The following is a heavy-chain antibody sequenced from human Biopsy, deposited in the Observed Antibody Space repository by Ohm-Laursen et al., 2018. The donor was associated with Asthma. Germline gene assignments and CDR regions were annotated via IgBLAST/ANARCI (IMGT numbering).Heavy chain of an antibody. D-gene: IGHD3-22*01. CDR3: ARGDSSNWSHYYFDY. V-gene: IGHV3-30-3*01. Sequence: SLRLSCAASRFTYEMHWVRQAPGKGLEWVAVISYDGSSIYYADSVKGRFTISRDNSKNTLSLQMNSLTAEDTVVYYCARGDSSNWSHYYFDYWGQGTLVTVSS. CDR1: RFTYE. CDR2: ISYDGSSI. J-gene: IGHJ4*02.